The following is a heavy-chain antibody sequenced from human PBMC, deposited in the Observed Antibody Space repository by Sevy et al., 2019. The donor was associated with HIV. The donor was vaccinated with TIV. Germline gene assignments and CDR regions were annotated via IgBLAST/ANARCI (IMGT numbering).Heavy chain of an antibody. CDR1: GGSFSGYF. D-gene: IGHD2-2*01. CDR2: INHTGTL. J-gene: IGHJ4*02. V-gene: IGHV4-34*01. Sequence: SETLSLTCAVYGGSFSGYFWNWIRQSPGKGLEWIGEINHTGTLKYNPSLKSRVTISGDASKNQLSQHLSSVTAADTGIYYCARGRQAYVVVVPSTVPFDYWGQRTLVTDSS. CDR3: ARGRQAYVVVVPSTVPFDY.